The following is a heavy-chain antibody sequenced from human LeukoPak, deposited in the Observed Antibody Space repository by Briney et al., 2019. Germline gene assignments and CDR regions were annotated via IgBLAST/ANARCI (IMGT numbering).Heavy chain of an antibody. Sequence: SETLSLTCAVYGGSCSGYYWSWIRQPPGKGLEWIGEINHSGSTNYNPSLKSRVTISVDTSKNQFSLKLSSVTAADTAVYYCARGRITIFGVGDYYYYGMDVWGQGTTVTVSS. J-gene: IGHJ6*02. V-gene: IGHV4-34*01. CDR1: GGSCSGYY. CDR3: ARGRITIFGVGDYYYYGMDV. CDR2: INHSGST. D-gene: IGHD3-3*01.